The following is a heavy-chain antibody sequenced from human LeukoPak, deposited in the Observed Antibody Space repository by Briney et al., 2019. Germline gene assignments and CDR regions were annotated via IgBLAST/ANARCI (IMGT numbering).Heavy chain of an antibody. V-gene: IGHV4-4*07. CDR3: AGQLLGHCSGGSCARGLY. Sequence: SETLSLTCTVSGGSISSYYWSWIRQPAGKGLEWIGRIYTSGSTNYNPSLKSRVTMSVDTSKNQFSLKLSSVTAAATAVYYCAGQLLGHCSGGSCARGLYWGQGTLVTVSS. CDR2: IYTSGST. D-gene: IGHD2-15*01. CDR1: GGSISSYY. J-gene: IGHJ4*02.